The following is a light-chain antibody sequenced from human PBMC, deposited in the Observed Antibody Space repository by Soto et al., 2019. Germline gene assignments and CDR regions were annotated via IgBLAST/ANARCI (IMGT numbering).Light chain of an antibody. J-gene: IGKJ5*01. Sequence: EIVLTQSPATLSLSPGERATLSCRASQSVSSYLAWYQQKPGQAPRLLIYDASNRATGIPARFSGSGSGTDLTITISGLQSEDSAVYFCQQYNNWPFSFGQGTRLEIK. CDR1: QSVSSY. V-gene: IGKV3-11*01. CDR2: DAS. CDR3: QQYNNWPFS.